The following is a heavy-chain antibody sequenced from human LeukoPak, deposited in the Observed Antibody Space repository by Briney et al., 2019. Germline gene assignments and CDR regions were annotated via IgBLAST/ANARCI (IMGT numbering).Heavy chain of an antibody. J-gene: IGHJ5*02. V-gene: IGHV4-34*01. CDR2: INHSGST. Sequence: SETLSLTCAVYGGSFSGYYWSWIRQPPGKGLEWIGEINHSGSTNYNPSLKSRVTISVDTSKNQFSLKLSSVTAADTAVYYCARGMAYYYGSGSYCNYRWFDPWGQGTLVTVSS. CDR1: GGSFSGYY. CDR3: ARGMAYYYGSGSYCNYRWFDP. D-gene: IGHD3-10*01.